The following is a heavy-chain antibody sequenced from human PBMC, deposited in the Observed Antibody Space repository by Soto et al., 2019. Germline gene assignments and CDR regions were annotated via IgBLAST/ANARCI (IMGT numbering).Heavy chain of an antibody. D-gene: IGHD1-26*01. Sequence: PSETLSLTCSVSGVSVTSYHWSWIRQFPRKGLEWIANTAHTGSTNYNPSLKSRHIISLATSKNQQSLQLPAVPAAAPAVYSCARDIHAGFNHYFDPWGQGTLVTVSS. CDR1: GVSVTSYH. J-gene: IGHJ5*02. CDR3: ARDIHAGFNHYFDP. CDR2: TAHTGST. V-gene: IGHV4-59*02.